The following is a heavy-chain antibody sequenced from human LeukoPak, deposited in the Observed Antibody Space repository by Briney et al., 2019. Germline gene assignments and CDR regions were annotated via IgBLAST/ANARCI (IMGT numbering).Heavy chain of an antibody. D-gene: IGHD3-3*01. CDR2: IYYSGST. Sequence: PSQTLSLTCTVSGGSISSGGYYWSWIRQHPGKGLEWIGYIYYSGSTYYNPSLKSRVTISVDTSKNQFSLKLSSVTAADTAVYYCARSTITIFGVVIQFDYWGQGTLVTVSS. CDR3: ARSTITIFGVVIQFDY. J-gene: IGHJ4*02. CDR1: GGSISSGGYY. V-gene: IGHV4-31*03.